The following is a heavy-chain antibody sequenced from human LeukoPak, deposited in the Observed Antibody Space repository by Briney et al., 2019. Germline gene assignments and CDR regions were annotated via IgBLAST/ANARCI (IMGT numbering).Heavy chain of an antibody. CDR3: ARCGSGNYFDY. CDR2: IYHSGST. V-gene: IGHV4-38-2*01. CDR1: GYSISSGYY. D-gene: IGHD3-10*01. J-gene: IGHJ4*02. Sequence: SETLSLTCAVSGYSISSGYYWGWSRQPPGKGLEWIGSIYHSGSTYYNSSLKSRVTISVDTSKNQFSLKLSSVTAADTAVYFCARCGSGNYFDYWGQGTLVTVSS.